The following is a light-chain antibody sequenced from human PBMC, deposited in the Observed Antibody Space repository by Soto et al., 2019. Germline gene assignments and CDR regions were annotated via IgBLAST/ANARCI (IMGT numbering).Light chain of an antibody. J-gene: IGLJ1*01. CDR3: SSYTSSSTPYV. CDR2: EVS. V-gene: IGLV2-14*01. CDR1: SSDVGKYNY. Sequence: QSALTQPASVSGSPGQSITISCTGTSSDVGKYNYVSWYQQHPGKAPKLMISEVSHRPSGVSNRFSGSKSGNTASLTIAGLQAEDEADYYCSSYTSSSTPYVFGTGTKLTVL.